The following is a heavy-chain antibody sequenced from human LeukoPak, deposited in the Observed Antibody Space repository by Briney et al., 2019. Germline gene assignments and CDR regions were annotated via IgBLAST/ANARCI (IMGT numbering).Heavy chain of an antibody. V-gene: IGHV3-33*06. J-gene: IGHJ4*02. CDR3: AKYSSSWYVDY. CDR2: IWYDGSNK. D-gene: IGHD6-13*01. Sequence: PGRSLRLSCAASGFTFSSYGMHWVRQAPGKGLEWVAVIWYDGSNKYYADSVKGRFTISRDNSKNTLYLQMNSLRAEDTAVYYCAKYSSSWYVDYWGQGTLVTVSS. CDR1: GFTFSSYG.